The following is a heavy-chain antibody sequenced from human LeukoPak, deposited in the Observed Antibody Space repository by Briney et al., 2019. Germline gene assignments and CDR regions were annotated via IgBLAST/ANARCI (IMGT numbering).Heavy chain of an antibody. CDR3: ARHDGSSYCGGDSYRFSL. V-gene: IGHV5-10-1*01. Sequence: GESLKISCKGSGYSFTSYWISWVRQMPGKGLEWMGRIDPSDSYTNYSPSFQGHVTISADKSISTAYLQWSSLKASDTAMYYCARHDGSSYCGGDSYRFSLWGQGTLVTVSS. J-gene: IGHJ5*02. D-gene: IGHD2-21*02. CDR2: IDPSDSYT. CDR1: GYSFTSYW.